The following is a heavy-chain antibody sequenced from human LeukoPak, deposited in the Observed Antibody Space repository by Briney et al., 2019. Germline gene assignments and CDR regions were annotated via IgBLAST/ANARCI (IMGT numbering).Heavy chain of an antibody. V-gene: IGHV4-59*11. D-gene: IGHD4-17*01. Sequence: SETLSLTCTVSGGSISNHYWTWIRQPPGKGLEWIGYISYSGSTNYNPSLSSRVTISIDTSNNQISLRLSPVTAADTAVYYCARDPTTVTKGFDIWGLGTMVTVSP. CDR1: GGSISNHY. CDR2: ISYSGST. J-gene: IGHJ3*02. CDR3: ARDPTTVTKGFDI.